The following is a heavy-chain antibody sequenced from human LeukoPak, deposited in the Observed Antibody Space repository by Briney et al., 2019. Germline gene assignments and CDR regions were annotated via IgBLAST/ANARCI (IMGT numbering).Heavy chain of an antibody. V-gene: IGHV1-18*01. Sequence: ASVKVSRKASGYTFTSYGISWVRQAPGQGLEWMGWISAYNGNTNYAQKLQGRVTMTTDTSTSTAYMELRSLRSDDTAVYYCARDGPIAAAGPKLYYYYMDVWGKGTTVTVSS. J-gene: IGHJ6*03. CDR2: ISAYNGNT. D-gene: IGHD6-13*01. CDR1: GYTFTSYG. CDR3: ARDGPIAAAGPKLYYYYMDV.